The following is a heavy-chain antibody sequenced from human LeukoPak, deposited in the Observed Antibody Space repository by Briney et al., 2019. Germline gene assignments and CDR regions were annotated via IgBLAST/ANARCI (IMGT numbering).Heavy chain of an antibody. D-gene: IGHD1-1*01. Sequence: PGGSLRLSCAASGSTFSSYSMNWVRQAPGKGLEWVSSISGSSSYMYYADSVKGRFTISRDNAKNSLFLQMNSLRAEDTAVYYCARDESSGTVDYWGQGTLVTVSS. J-gene: IGHJ4*02. CDR3: ARDESSGTVDY. CDR1: GSTFSSYS. V-gene: IGHV3-21*01. CDR2: ISGSSSYM.